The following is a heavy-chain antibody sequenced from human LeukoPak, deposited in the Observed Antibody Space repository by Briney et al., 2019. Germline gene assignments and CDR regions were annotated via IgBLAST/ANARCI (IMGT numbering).Heavy chain of an antibody. Sequence: PSQTLSLTCTVSGGSISSGAYFWSWIRQHAGKGLEWIGYIYYSGSTYYNPSLKSRVTISVDTSKNQFSLKLSSVTAADTAVYYCARARYSSGWSYFDYWGQGTLVTVSS. V-gene: IGHV4-31*03. CDR1: GGSISSGAYF. CDR2: IYYSGST. D-gene: IGHD6-19*01. CDR3: ARARYSSGWSYFDY. J-gene: IGHJ4*02.